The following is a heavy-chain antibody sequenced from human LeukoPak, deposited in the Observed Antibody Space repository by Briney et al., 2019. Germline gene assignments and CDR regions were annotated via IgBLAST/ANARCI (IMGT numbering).Heavy chain of an antibody. CDR1: GFTFSTYW. Sequence: GGSLRLSCAASGFTFSTYWMHWVRQAPGKGLEWVSLISWDGGSTYYADSVKGRFTISRDNSKNSLYLQMNSLRAEDTALYYCAKDINPYYYDSSGYSYFDYWGQGTLVTVSS. J-gene: IGHJ4*02. CDR3: AKDINPYYYDSSGYSYFDY. D-gene: IGHD3-22*01. CDR2: ISWDGGST. V-gene: IGHV3-43D*03.